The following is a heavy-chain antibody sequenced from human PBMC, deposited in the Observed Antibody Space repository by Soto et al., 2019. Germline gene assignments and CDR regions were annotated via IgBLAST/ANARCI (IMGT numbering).Heavy chain of an antibody. Sequence: HPGGSLRLSCAASGFTFSSYGMHWVRQAPGKGLEWVAVISYDGSNKYYADSVKGRFTISRDNSKNTLYLQMNSLRAEDTAVYYCAKEGGCSTVTTCNYYYYGMDVWGQGTTVTVSS. CDR1: GFTFSSYG. J-gene: IGHJ6*02. CDR3: AKEGGCSTVTTCNYYYYGMDV. CDR2: ISYDGSNK. D-gene: IGHD4-4*01. V-gene: IGHV3-30*18.